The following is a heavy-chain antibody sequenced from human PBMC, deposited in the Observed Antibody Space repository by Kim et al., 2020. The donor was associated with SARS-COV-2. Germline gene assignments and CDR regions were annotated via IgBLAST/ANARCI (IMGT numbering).Heavy chain of an antibody. Sequence: GGSLRLSCAASGFTFSNYAVTWVRQAPGKGLEWVSVINSGGSSKLYADSVKGRFTVSRDNSKNTLYLQMNSLRAEDTALYYCARSGGMDVWGQGTTVTVSS. D-gene: IGHD3-10*01. J-gene: IGHJ6*02. CDR2: INSGGSSK. CDR1: GFTFSNYA. CDR3: ARSGGMDV. V-gene: IGHV3-23*03.